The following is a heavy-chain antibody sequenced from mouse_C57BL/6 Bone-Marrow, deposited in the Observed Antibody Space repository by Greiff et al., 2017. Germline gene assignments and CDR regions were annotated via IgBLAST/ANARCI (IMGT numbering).Heavy chain of an antibody. D-gene: IGHD1-1*01. CDR2: ISNGGGST. V-gene: IGHV5-12*01. CDR3: ASPYYGSSYGYFDV. Sequence: EVQVVESGGGLVQPGGSLKLSCAASGFTFSDYYMYWVRQTPEKRLEWVAYISNGGGSTYYPDTVKGRFTISRDNAKTTLYLQMSRLKSEDTAMYYCASPYYGSSYGYFDVWGTGTTVTVSS. CDR1: GFTFSDYY. J-gene: IGHJ1*03.